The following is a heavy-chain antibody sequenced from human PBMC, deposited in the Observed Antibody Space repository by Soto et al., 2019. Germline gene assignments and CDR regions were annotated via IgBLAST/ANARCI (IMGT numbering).Heavy chain of an antibody. CDR1: GGSINYYY. V-gene: IGHV4-59*01. Sequence: QVQLQESGPGLVKHSETLSLTCTVSGGSINYYYWSWMRQSPGKGLEWIGYIYYDGITDYNPSLRSRATISVDTSKNQFSMNLRSVTAADTALYYCARWNEGLDYWGQGALVTVSS. J-gene: IGHJ4*02. CDR2: IYYDGIT. CDR3: ARWNEGLDY. D-gene: IGHD1-1*01.